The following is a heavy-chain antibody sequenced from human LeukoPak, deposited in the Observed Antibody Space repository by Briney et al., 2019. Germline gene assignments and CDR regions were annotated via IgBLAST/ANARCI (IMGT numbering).Heavy chain of an antibody. CDR1: GGSISSYY. CDR3: ARQSVLEWSMIPVYYFDY. V-gene: IGHV4-4*07. Sequence: SETLSLTCTVSGGSISSYYWSWIRQPAGKGLEWIGRIYTSGSTNYNPSLKSRVTMSVDTSKNQFSLKLSSVTAADTAVYYCARQSVLEWSMIPVYYFDYWGQGTLDTVSS. D-gene: IGHD3-3*01. J-gene: IGHJ4*02. CDR2: IYTSGST.